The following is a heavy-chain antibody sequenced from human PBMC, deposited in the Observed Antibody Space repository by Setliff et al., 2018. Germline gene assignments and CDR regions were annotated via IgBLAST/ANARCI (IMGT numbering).Heavy chain of an antibody. Sequence: SETLSLTCTVSGGSISSRSYYWGWIRQPPGKGLEWIGSIYHSGSSYYNPSLKSRVTISVDTSRNQFSLKLSSVTAAGTAVYYCRFWSGYYKNDYWGQGTLVTVS. CDR1: GGSISSRSYY. V-gene: IGHV4-39*07. D-gene: IGHD3-3*01. CDR2: IYHSGSS. J-gene: IGHJ4*02. CDR3: RFWSGYYKNDY.